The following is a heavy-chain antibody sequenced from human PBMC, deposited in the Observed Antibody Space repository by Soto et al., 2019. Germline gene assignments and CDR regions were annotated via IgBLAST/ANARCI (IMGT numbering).Heavy chain of an antibody. CDR3: AKKNGYSSGWYFRGAFDI. CDR1: GYSISSGYY. V-gene: IGHV4-38-2*01. CDR2: IYHSGST. D-gene: IGHD6-19*01. Sequence: SETLSLTCAVSGYSISSGYYWGWIRQPPGKGLEWIGSIYHSGSTYYNPSLKSRVTILVDTSKNQFSLKLSSVTAADTAVYYCAKKNGYSSGWYFRGAFDIWGQGTMVTVSS. J-gene: IGHJ3*02.